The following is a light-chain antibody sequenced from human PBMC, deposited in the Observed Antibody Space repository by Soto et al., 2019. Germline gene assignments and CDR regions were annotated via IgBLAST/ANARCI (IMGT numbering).Light chain of an antibody. V-gene: IGLV2-11*01. CDR1: SSDVGGYNY. CDR2: DVS. CDR3: CAYAGTYTV. Sequence: QSALTQPRSVSGSPGQSVTISCTGTSSDVGGYNYVSWYQQHPGKAPKLMIYDVSQRPSGVPDRFSGSKSGNTASLTISGRQSEDEADYYCCAYAGTYTVFGGGTKVTVL. J-gene: IGLJ2*01.